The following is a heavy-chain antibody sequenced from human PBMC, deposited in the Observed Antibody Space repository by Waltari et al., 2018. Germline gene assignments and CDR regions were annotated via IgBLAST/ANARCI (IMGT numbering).Heavy chain of an antibody. V-gene: IGHV1-8*01. Sequence: QVQLAQSGAEVKKPGASVKVSCKASGYTFISYDINWVRQAAGQGLEWMGWMNPNSGNTGFEQKFQGRVAMTRNTSISTAYMELSSLRSEDTAVYFCARGVRIVGTTTGNYYFDYWGQGSLVTASS. J-gene: IGHJ4*02. CDR3: ARGVRIVGTTTGNYYFDY. CDR1: GYTFISYD. D-gene: IGHD5-12*01. CDR2: MNPNSGNT.